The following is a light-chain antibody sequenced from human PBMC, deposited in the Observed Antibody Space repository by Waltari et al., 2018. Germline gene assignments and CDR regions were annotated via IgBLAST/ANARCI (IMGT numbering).Light chain of an antibody. J-gene: IGKJ4*01. Sequence: DIQMTQSPSAVSASVGDRVTITCQAGQDISRWLGWYQQKLGRAPKFLIYDASTWQSGVPSRFSGRGSGTDFTFTIPSIHPDDFAVYYCQPYMNVPLPFGGGTNVEV. CDR2: DAS. CDR1: QDISRW. V-gene: IGKV1-12*01. CDR3: QPYMNVPLP.